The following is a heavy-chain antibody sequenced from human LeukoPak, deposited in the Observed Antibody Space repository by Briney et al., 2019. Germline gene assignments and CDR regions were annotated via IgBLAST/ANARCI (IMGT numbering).Heavy chain of an antibody. CDR1: GYTFTDYY. Sequence: ASVKVSCKASGYTFTDYYLHWVRLAPGQGLEWMGWINPISGGTNYAQKFQGSVTMTRDTSITTAYMELSSLRSDDTAVYYCASLGATTIHYYGMDVWGQGTTVTVSS. CDR3: ASLGATTIHYYGMDV. CDR2: INPISGGT. J-gene: IGHJ6*02. D-gene: IGHD1-26*01. V-gene: IGHV1-2*02.